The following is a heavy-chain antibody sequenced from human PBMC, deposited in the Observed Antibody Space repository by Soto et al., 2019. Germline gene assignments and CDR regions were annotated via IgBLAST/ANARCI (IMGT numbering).Heavy chain of an antibody. V-gene: IGHV4-59*01. CDR3: AREIAVADTHYFDY. CDR1: GGSISNYY. J-gene: IGHJ4*02. Sequence: NPSETLSLTCTVSGGSISNYYWSWIRQPPGKGLEWIGYIYYSGSINYNPSLKSRVTISEDTSKNQFSLKMSSVTAADTAVYYCAREIAVADTHYFDYWGQGTLVTVSS. CDR2: IYYSGSI. D-gene: IGHD6-19*01.